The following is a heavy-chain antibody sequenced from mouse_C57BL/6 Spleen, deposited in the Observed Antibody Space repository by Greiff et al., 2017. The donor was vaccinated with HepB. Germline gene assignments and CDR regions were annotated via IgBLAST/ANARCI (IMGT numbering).Heavy chain of an antibody. J-gene: IGHJ1*03. Sequence: EVQLQQSGAELVRPGASVKLSCTASGFNIKDYYMHWVKQRPEQGLEWIGRIDPEDGDTEYAPKFQGKATMTADTSSNTAYLQLSSLTSEDTAVYYCTTTTDITTVASYWYFDVWGTGTTVTVSS. CDR3: TTTTDITTVASYWYFDV. CDR2: IDPEDGDT. V-gene: IGHV14-1*01. CDR1: GFNIKDYY. D-gene: IGHD1-1*01.